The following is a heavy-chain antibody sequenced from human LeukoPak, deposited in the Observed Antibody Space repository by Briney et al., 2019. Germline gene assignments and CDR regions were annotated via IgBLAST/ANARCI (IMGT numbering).Heavy chain of an antibody. CDR1: GVSVTSYY. V-gene: IGHV4-4*07. Sequence: SETLSLTCTVSGVSVTSYYWSWLRQPAGKGLEWIGRFYTSGSTSYNPSLRSRLTMSVDTSKNQFSLNLSSVTAADTAVYYCARFTKDSSSSSGYYFDYWGQGTLVTVSS. D-gene: IGHD6-13*01. CDR2: FYTSGST. CDR3: ARFTKDSSSSSGYYFDY. J-gene: IGHJ4*02.